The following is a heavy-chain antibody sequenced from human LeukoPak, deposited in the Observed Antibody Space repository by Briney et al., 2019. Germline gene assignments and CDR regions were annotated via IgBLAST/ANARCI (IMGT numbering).Heavy chain of an antibody. CDR2: IYYSGDT. Sequence: SETLSLTCSVSGGSISSSRYYWGWIRQPPGKGLEWIGTIYYSGDTFYNPSLKSRVTISVDTPKNQFSLKLRSVTAADTAVYYCARDFGPEYSGFNYWGQGTLVTVSS. CDR1: GGSISSSRYY. D-gene: IGHD6-25*01. V-gene: IGHV4-39*02. CDR3: ARDFGPEYSGFNY. J-gene: IGHJ4*02.